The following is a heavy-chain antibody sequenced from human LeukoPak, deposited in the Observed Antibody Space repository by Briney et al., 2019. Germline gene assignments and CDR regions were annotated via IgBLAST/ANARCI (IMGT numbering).Heavy chain of an antibody. D-gene: IGHD3-22*01. CDR3: AKDHRPLLLHDAFDI. CDR1: GFTFSSYA. V-gene: IGHV3-23*01. CDR2: ISGSGGST. Sequence: GGSLRLSCAASGFTFSSYAMHWVRQAPGKGLEWVSAISGSGGSTYYADSVKGRFTISRDNSKNTLYLQMNSLRAEDTAVYYCAKDHRPLLLHDAFDIWGQGTMVTISS. J-gene: IGHJ3*02.